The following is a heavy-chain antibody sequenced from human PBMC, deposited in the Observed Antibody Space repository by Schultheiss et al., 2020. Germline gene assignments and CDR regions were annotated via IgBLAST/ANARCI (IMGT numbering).Heavy chain of an antibody. V-gene: IGHV4-61*01. CDR1: GGSIRSGSYY. J-gene: IGHJ4*02. D-gene: IGHD6-13*01. CDR2: IYYSGST. CDR3: AREAPYSSSWYSY. Sequence: SETLSLTCTVSGGSIRSGSYYWSWIRQPPGKGLEWIGYIYYSGSTNYNPSLKSRVTISVDTSKNQFSLKLSSVTAADTAVYYCAREAPYSSSWYSYWGQGTLVTVSS.